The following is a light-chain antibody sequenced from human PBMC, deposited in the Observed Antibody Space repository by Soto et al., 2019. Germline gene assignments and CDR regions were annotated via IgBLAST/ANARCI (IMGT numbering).Light chain of an antibody. CDR2: EVS. Sequence: QSALTQPPSASGSPGQSVTISCTGTSSDVGGYNYVSWYQQHPGKAPKLMIYEVSKRPSGVPDRFSGSKSGNTASLTVSGLQAEDEADYYCSSYAGTNYVFGPGTKVTV. J-gene: IGLJ1*01. CDR3: SSYAGTNYV. CDR1: SSDVGGYNY. V-gene: IGLV2-8*01.